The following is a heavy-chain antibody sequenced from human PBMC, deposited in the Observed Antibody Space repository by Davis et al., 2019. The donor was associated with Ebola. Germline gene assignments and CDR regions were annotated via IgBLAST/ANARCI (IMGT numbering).Heavy chain of an antibody. J-gene: IGHJ6*02. CDR2: IYHSGST. Sequence: SETLSLTCAVSGGSISSSNWWSWVRQPPGKGLEWIGEIYHSGSTNYNPSLKSRVTISVDTSKNQFSLKLSSVTAADTAVYYCARGTLYYAMDVWGQGTTVTVSS. V-gene: IGHV4-4*02. CDR3: ARGTLYYAMDV. CDR1: GGSISSSNW. D-gene: IGHD1-1*01.